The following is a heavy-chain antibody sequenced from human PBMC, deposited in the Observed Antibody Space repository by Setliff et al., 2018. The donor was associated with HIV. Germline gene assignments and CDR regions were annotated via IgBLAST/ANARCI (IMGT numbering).Heavy chain of an antibody. V-gene: IGHV3-7*01. J-gene: IGHJ4*02. Sequence: HPGGSLRLSCAASGFTFDRYWMHWVRQTPGKGLEWVATIKHDGSETYYVDSVKGRFTISRDNAKNSLYLQMNSLRAEDTAVYYCARGPYYYDSSGPFDYWGQGTLVTVSS. D-gene: IGHD3-22*01. CDR1: GFTFDRYW. CDR2: IKHDGSET. CDR3: ARGPYYYDSSGPFDY.